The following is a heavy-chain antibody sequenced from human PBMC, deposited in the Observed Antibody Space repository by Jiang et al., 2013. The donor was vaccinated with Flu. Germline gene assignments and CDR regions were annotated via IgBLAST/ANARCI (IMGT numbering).Heavy chain of an antibody. D-gene: IGHD5-12*01. V-gene: IGHV4-59*08. J-gene: IGHJ3*02. CDR3: ARQVADHDAFEI. Sequence: GPGLVKPSETLSLTCSVSGGTITNYYWNWIRQPPGKGLEWIGYVFDSGTSNYNPALKSRATVSLNPSQTHVSLKLASVTAADTAVYYCARQVADHDAFEIWGRGTMVTVSS. CDR1: GGTITNYY. CDR2: VFDSGTS.